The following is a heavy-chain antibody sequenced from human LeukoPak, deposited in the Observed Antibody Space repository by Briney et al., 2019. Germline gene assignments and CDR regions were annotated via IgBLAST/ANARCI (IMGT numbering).Heavy chain of an antibody. Sequence: PGGSLRLSCAASGFTFSSYAMHWVRQAPGKGLEWVAVISYDGSNKYYADSVKGRFTISRDNSKNTLYLQMNSVRAEDTAVYYCAREGGSIVGATGRPHASYFDYWGQGTLVTVSS. CDR1: GFTFSSYA. CDR3: AREGGSIVGATGRPHASYFDY. D-gene: IGHD1-26*01. V-gene: IGHV3-30-3*01. CDR2: ISYDGSNK. J-gene: IGHJ4*02.